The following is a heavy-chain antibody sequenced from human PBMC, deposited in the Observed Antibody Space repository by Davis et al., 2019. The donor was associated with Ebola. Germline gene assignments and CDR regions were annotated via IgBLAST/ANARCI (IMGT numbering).Heavy chain of an antibody. V-gene: IGHV3-53*01. Sequence: GPLRLSCAASGFTVSSNYMIWVRPAPGKGLEWVSLLYSSGSTFYADSVKGRFTISRDHAKNSLYLQMNSLRAEDTAVYYCARGIRDYDILTEQEGRVDYWGQGTLVTVSS. J-gene: IGHJ4*02. CDR3: ARGIRDYDILTEQEGRVDY. D-gene: IGHD3-9*01. CDR2: LYSSGST. CDR1: GFTVSSNY.